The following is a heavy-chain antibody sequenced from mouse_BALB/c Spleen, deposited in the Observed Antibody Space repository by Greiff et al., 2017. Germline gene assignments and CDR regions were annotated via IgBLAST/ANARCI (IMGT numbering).Heavy chain of an antibody. CDR2: INPSSGYT. Sequence: VQLQQSAAELARPGASVKMSCKASGYTFTSYTMHWVKQRPGQGLEWIGYINPSSGYTEYNQKFKDKTTLTADKSSSTAYMQLSSLTSEDSAVYYCAREGYYGSSYDPYAMDYWGQGTSVTVSS. D-gene: IGHD1-1*01. CDR3: AREGYYGSSYDPYAMDY. J-gene: IGHJ4*01. V-gene: IGHV1-4*02. CDR1: GYTFTSYT.